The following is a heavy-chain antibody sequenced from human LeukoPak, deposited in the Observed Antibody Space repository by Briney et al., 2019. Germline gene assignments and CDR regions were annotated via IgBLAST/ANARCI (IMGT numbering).Heavy chain of an antibody. D-gene: IGHD2-2*01. CDR3: GREGAYCSSTSGYGGARYFDT. J-gene: IGHJ4*02. Sequence: SETLSLTCTVSSGSINSLYWRWIRQPPGQGLVWIGYIYYSGSTNHNPSLKSRITISVDTSKNQFSLKLSSVTDADTAVYCCGREGAYCSSTSGYGGARYFDTSGQGTLVTVSS. CDR2: IYYSGST. CDR1: SGSINSLY. V-gene: IGHV4-59*11.